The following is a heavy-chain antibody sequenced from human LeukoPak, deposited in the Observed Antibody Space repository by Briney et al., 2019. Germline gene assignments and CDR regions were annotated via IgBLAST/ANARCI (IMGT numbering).Heavy chain of an antibody. J-gene: IGHJ4*02. CDR3: TREHYFDNSGYYRSFDY. V-gene: IGHV3-30-3*01. CDR1: EFTFSDYD. Sequence: GGSLRLSCSASEFTFSDYDMHWVRQAPGKGLEWVTLISYDGSNKYYADSVKGRFTISRDNSKNTLYLQMNSLRAEDTAMYYCTREHYFDNSGYYRSFDYWGQGTLVTVSS. CDR2: ISYDGSNK. D-gene: IGHD3-22*01.